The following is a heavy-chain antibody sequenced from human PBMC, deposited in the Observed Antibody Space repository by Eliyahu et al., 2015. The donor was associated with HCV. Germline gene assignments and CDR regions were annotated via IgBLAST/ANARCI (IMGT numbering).Heavy chain of an antibody. Sequence: EVQLVQSGAEVKKPGESLKISCKGSGYSFTSYWIGWVRQMPGKGGVGWRGIIYPGDSDTRYSPSFQGQVTISADKSITSTAYLQWSSLKASDTAMYYCARQSIAARRGMDVWGQGTTVTVSS. J-gene: IGHJ6*02. V-gene: IGHV5-51*01. CDR2: IYPGDSDT. CDR1: GYSFTSYW. D-gene: IGHD6-6*01. CDR3: ARQSIAARRGMDV.